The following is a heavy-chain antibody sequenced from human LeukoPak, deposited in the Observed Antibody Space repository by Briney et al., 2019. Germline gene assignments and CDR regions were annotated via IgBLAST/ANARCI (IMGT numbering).Heavy chain of an antibody. Sequence: GGSLRLSCAASGFTFSSYWMSWVRQAPGKGLEWVANIKQDGSEKYYVDSVRGRFTISRDNAKNSLYLQMNSLRAEDTAVYYCARPRGLGGYEHAFDIWGQGTMVTVSS. CDR2: IKQDGSEK. J-gene: IGHJ3*02. D-gene: IGHD5-12*01. CDR1: GFTFSSYW. V-gene: IGHV3-7*01. CDR3: ARPRGLGGYEHAFDI.